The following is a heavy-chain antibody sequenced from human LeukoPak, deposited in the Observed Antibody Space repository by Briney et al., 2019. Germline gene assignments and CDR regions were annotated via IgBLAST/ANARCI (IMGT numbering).Heavy chain of an antibody. D-gene: IGHD3-9*01. CDR1: GFTFSSYG. CDR3: AKGHFDTGYPYFDY. CDR2: IRYDGSNK. V-gene: IGHV3-30*02. J-gene: IGHJ4*02. Sequence: GGSLRLSCAASGFTFSSYGMHWVRQAPGKGLEWVAFIRYDGSNKYYADSVKGRFTISRDNSKNTLYLQMNSLRAEDTAVYYCAKGHFDTGYPYFDYWGQGTLVTVSS.